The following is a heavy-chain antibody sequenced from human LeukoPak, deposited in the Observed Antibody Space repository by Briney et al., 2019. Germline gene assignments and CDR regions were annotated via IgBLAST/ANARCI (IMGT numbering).Heavy chain of an antibody. V-gene: IGHV4-59*01. Sequence: SETLSLTCTVSGGSISNYYWSWIRQPPGKGLEWIGYIYYSGSTNYNPSPKSRVTVSVETSKNQFSLKLSSVTAADTAVYYCARSRQNYFDSSGPSLNYWGQGTLVTVSS. CDR2: IYYSGST. CDR3: ARSRQNYFDSSGPSLNY. J-gene: IGHJ4*02. D-gene: IGHD3-22*01. CDR1: GGSISNYY.